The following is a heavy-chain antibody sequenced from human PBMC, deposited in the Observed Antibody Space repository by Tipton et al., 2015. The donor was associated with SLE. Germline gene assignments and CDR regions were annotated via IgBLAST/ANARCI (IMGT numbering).Heavy chain of an antibody. V-gene: IGHV3-23*01. CDR3: AKDLGGSGYYGYYYYMDV. CDR2: ISGSGGST. J-gene: IGHJ6*03. D-gene: IGHD3-22*01. Sequence: SLRLSCAASGFTFSSYAMSWVRQAPGKGLEWVSAISGSGGSTYYADSVKGRFTISRDNSKNTLYLQMNSLRAEDTAVYYCAKDLGGSGYYGYYYYMDVWGKGTTVNVSS. CDR1: GFTFSSYA.